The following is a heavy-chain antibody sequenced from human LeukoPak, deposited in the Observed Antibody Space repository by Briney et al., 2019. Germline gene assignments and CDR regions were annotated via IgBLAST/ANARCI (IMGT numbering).Heavy chain of an antibody. CDR3: ARVARAGAFVGATGYFDY. D-gene: IGHD1-26*01. CDR1: GGSISSYY. CDR2: IYTSGST. Sequence: SETLSLTCTVSGGSISSYYWSWIRQPAGKGLEWIVRIYTSGSTNYNPSLKSRVTMSVDTSKNQFSLKLSSVTAAGTAVYYCARVARAGAFVGATGYFDYWGQGTLVTVSS. J-gene: IGHJ4*02. V-gene: IGHV4-4*07.